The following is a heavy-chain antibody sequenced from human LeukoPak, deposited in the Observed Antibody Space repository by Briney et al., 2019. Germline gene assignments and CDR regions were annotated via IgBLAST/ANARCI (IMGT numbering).Heavy chain of an antibody. CDR1: GHTSTTYA. CDR3: ARGSTGTGLLDY. Sequence: ASVKVSCKASGHTSTTYAIHWVRQAPGQGLEWMGWINAGNGNIKYSQKLQGRVTITGDTSASTAYMELSSLRSEDTAVYYCARGSTGTGLLDYWGQGTLVTVSS. J-gene: IGHJ4*02. V-gene: IGHV1-3*01. D-gene: IGHD1-1*01. CDR2: INAGNGNI.